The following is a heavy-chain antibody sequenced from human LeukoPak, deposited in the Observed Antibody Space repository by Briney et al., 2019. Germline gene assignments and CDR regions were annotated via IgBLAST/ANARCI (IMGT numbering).Heavy chain of an antibody. CDR2: INPAGSET. CDR1: GFSFNAYW. D-gene: IGHD5-12*01. V-gene: IGHV3-7*01. Sequence: GGSLRLSCAASGFSFNAYWMAWVRQAPGTGLEWVANINPAGSETFHVDPVKGRFSISRDHAKNLVYLQMNSLGAEDTAVYYCATFGLVAALDLWGQGTLVTVSS. CDR3: ATFGLVAALDL. J-gene: IGHJ4*02.